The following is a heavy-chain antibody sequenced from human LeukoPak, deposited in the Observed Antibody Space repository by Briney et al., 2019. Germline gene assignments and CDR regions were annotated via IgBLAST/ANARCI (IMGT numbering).Heavy chain of an antibody. Sequence: SETLSLTCTVSGGSISSYYWSWIRQPPGKGLEWIGYIYYSGSTNYNPSLKSRVTISIDTSKNQFSLRLSSVTAADTAVYYCARVPTNYDFWSGSGWFDPWGQGTLVTVSS. V-gene: IGHV4-59*01. D-gene: IGHD3-3*01. CDR2: IYYSGST. CDR1: GGSISSYY. J-gene: IGHJ5*02. CDR3: ARVPTNYDFWSGSGWFDP.